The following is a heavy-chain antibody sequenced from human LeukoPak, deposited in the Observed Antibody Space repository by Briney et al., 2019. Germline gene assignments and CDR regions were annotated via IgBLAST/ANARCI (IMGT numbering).Heavy chain of an antibody. V-gene: IGHV1-8*01. D-gene: IGHD3-10*01. Sequence: GASVKVSCKASGYTFTSFYMHWVRQATGQGLEWMGWMNPNSGNTGYAQKFQGRVTMTRNTSISTAYMELSSLRSEDTAVYYCARSSWGYYGSGSYYIDAFDIWGQGTMVTVSS. CDR2: MNPNSGNT. CDR1: GYTFTSFY. CDR3: ARSSWGYYGSGSYYIDAFDI. J-gene: IGHJ3*02.